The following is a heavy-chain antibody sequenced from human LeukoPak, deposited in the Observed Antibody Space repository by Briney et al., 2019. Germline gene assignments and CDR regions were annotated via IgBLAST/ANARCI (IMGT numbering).Heavy chain of an antibody. J-gene: IGHJ4*02. CDR2: IYHSGST. V-gene: IGHV4-38-2*02. CDR1: GYSISSGYY. Sequence: SETLSLTCTVSGYSISSGYYWGWIRQPPGKGLEWIGSIYHSGSTYYNPSLKSRVTISVDTSKNQFSLKLSSVTAADTAVYYCARQGYYDSRGAFFDYWGQGTLVTVSS. CDR3: ARQGYYDSRGAFFDY. D-gene: IGHD3-22*01.